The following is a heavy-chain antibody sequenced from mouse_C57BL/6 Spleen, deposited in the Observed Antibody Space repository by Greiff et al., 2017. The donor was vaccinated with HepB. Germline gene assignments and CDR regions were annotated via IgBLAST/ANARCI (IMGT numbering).Heavy chain of an antibody. CDR1: GYAFSSSW. CDR3: ASLYDGSTPWFAY. Sequence: VQLQQSGPELVKPGASVKISCKASGYAFSSSWMNWVKQRPGKGLEWIGRIYPGDGDTNYNGKFKGKATLTADKSSSTAYMQLSSLTSEDSAVYFCASLYDGSTPWFAYWGQGTLVTVSA. J-gene: IGHJ3*01. V-gene: IGHV1-82*01. D-gene: IGHD2-3*01. CDR2: IYPGDGDT.